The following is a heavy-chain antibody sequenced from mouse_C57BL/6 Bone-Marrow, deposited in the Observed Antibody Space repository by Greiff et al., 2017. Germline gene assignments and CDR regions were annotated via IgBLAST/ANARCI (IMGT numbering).Heavy chain of an antibody. D-gene: IGHD2-2*01. CDR2: IYPRSGNT. Sequence: QVQLQQSGAELARPGASVKLSCKASGYTFTSYGISWVKQRTGQGLEWIGEIYPRSGNTYYNEKFKGKATLTADKSSSAAYMELRSLTSEDSAVYFCARSAYGYDEGYYAMDYWGQGTSVTVSS. CDR1: GYTFTSYG. CDR3: ARSAYGYDEGYYAMDY. J-gene: IGHJ4*01. V-gene: IGHV1-81*01.